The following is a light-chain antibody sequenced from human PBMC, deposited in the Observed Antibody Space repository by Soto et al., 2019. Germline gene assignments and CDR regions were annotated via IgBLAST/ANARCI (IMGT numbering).Light chain of an antibody. J-gene: IGLJ2*01. CDR2: EVS. Sequence: QSALTQPPSASGSPGQSVTISCTGTTGDIGAFNYVSWYQQHPGKAPKLMIYEVSNRPSGVSNRFSGSKSGNTASLTISGLQAEDEADYYCSSYTRSILLFGGGTKLTVL. CDR3: SSYTRSILL. V-gene: IGLV2-14*01. CDR1: TGDIGAFNY.